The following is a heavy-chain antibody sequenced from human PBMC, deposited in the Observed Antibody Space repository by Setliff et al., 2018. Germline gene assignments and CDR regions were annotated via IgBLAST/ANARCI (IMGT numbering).Heavy chain of an antibody. D-gene: IGHD3-22*01. CDR2: IYYSGST. J-gene: IGHJ4*02. CDR3: ARDRADSGGYYDY. Sequence: SETLSLTCTVSGGSISSHYWSWIRQPPGKGLEWIGSIYYSGSTNYNPSLKSRVTISVDTSKNQFSLKLSSVTAADTAVYYCARDRADSGGYYDYWGQGTLVTVSS. V-gene: IGHV4-59*11. CDR1: GGSISSHY.